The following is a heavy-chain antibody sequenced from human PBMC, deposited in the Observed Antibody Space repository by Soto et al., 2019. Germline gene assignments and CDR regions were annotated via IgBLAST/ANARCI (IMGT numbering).Heavy chain of an antibody. CDR1: GFTFSSYA. CDR3: AKAAVFLYGSGSYLDAFDI. J-gene: IGHJ3*02. CDR2: ISGSGGST. Sequence: GESLKISCAASGFTFSSYAMSWVRQAPGKGLEWVSAISGSGGSTYYADSVKGRFTISRDNSKNTLYLQMNSLRAEDTAVYYCAKAAVFLYGSGSYLDAFDIWGQGTMVTVSS. D-gene: IGHD3-10*01. V-gene: IGHV3-23*01.